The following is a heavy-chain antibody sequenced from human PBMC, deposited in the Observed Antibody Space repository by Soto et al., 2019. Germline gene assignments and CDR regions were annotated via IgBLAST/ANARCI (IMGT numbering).Heavy chain of an antibody. V-gene: IGHV3-30*18. D-gene: IGHD6-6*01. CDR2: ISYDGSNK. CDR1: GFTFSRYG. J-gene: IGHJ6*02. Sequence: PGGSLRLACAASGFTFSRYGMHWVRQAPGKGLEWVAVISYDGSNKYYADSVKGRFTISRDNSKNTLYLQMNSLRAEDTAVYYCAKDTVEYSSFYRMDVWGQGTTVTVSS. CDR3: AKDTVEYSSFYRMDV.